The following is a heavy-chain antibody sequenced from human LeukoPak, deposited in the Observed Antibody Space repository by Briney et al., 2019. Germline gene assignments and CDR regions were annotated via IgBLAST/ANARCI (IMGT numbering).Heavy chain of an antibody. J-gene: IGHJ4*02. D-gene: IGHD1-20*01. V-gene: IGHV3-33*01. CDR2: IWYDGSNK. CDR1: GFTFSSYG. CDR3: LRDLNWSLDQ. Sequence: GGSLRLSCAASGFTFSSYGMHRVRQAPGKGLEWVALIWYDGSNKYYADSVKGRLTISRDNSKNTLYLQMNSLRAEDTAVYYCLRDLNWSLDQWGQGTLVTVSS.